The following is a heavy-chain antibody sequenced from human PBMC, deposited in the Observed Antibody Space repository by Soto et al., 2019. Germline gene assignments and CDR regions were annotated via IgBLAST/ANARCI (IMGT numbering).Heavy chain of an antibody. CDR1: GGTFSSYA. V-gene: IGHV1-69*13. J-gene: IGHJ4*02. CDR3: STSPDPVVVVAATPRYYFDY. Sequence: ASVKVSCKASGGTFSSYAISWVRQAPGQGLGWMGGIIPIFGTANYAQKFQGRVTITADESTSTAYMELSSLRSEDTAVYYCSTSPDPVVVVAATPRYYFDYWGQGTLVTVS. CDR2: IIPIFGTA. D-gene: IGHD2-15*01.